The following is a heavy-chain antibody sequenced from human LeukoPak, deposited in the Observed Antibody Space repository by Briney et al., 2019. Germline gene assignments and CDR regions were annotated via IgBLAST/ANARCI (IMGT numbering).Heavy chain of an antibody. Sequence: QSGGSLRLSCAASGFTFSSYAMSWVRQALGKGLEWVSAISGSGGSTYYADSAKGRFTISSDNSKNTLYLQMNSLRAEDSAVYDCAFEIGRSQGAFDIWGQGTMITVSS. CDR2: ISGSGGST. V-gene: IGHV3-23*01. CDR3: AFEIGRSQGAFDI. D-gene: IGHD1-26*01. J-gene: IGHJ3*02. CDR1: GFTFSSYA.